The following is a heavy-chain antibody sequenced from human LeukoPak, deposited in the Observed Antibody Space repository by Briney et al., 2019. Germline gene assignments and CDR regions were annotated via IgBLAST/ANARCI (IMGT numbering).Heavy chain of an antibody. Sequence: SQTLSLTCTVSGGSISSGGYYWSWIRQPPGKGLEWIGNIYYSGSANHNPSLKSRVTISRDTSKNQFSLKLTSVTTADTAVYYCARAGGVKTAALDLDYWGQGTLVTVSS. V-gene: IGHV4-61*08. CDR3: ARAGGVKTAALDLDY. CDR1: GGSISSGGYY. J-gene: IGHJ4*02. D-gene: IGHD6-25*01. CDR2: IYYSGSA.